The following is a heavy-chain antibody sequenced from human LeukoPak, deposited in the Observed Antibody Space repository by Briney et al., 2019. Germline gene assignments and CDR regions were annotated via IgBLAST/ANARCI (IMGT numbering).Heavy chain of an antibody. CDR2: IYYSGST. V-gene: IGHV4-59*01. CDR1: GGSISSYY. Sequence: SETLSLTCTVSGGSISSYYWSCIRQPPGKGLEWIGYIYYSGSTNYNPSLKSRVTISVDTSENQFSLKLSSVTAADTAVYYCARVGGTTQSFDYWGQGTLVTVSS. D-gene: IGHD1-7*01. CDR3: ARVGGTTQSFDY. J-gene: IGHJ4*02.